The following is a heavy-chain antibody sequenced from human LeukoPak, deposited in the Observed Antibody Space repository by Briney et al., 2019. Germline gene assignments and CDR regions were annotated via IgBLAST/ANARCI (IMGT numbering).Heavy chain of an antibody. D-gene: IGHD3-16*01. V-gene: IGHV1-69*13. CDR2: IIPIFGTA. Sequence: GASVKVSCKASGGTFSSYAISWVRQAPGQGLEWMGGIIPIFGTANYAQKFQGRVTITADESTSTAYMELSSLRSEDTAVYYCAREGGELDFVPKYYMDVWGKGTTVTISS. CDR1: GGTFSSYA. CDR3: AREGGELDFVPKYYMDV. J-gene: IGHJ6*03.